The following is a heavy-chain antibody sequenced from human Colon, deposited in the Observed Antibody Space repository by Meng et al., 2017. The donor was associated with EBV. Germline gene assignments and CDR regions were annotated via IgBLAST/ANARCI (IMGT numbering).Heavy chain of an antibody. J-gene: IGHJ4*02. CDR3: ARVRVIPAAVGFDY. D-gene: IGHD2-2*01. V-gene: IGHV4-4*02. CDR1: GGPSSTSDW. CDR2: IYRGGGT. Sequence: QAHPQEAGPGRVGPSGTLSLTGDVPGGPSSTSDWGSWGRQPPGKGLEWIGEIYRGGGTNYNPSFKSRVTISVDTSNNHFSLKLSYVTAADTAVYYCARVRVIPAAVGFDYWGQGTLVTVSS.